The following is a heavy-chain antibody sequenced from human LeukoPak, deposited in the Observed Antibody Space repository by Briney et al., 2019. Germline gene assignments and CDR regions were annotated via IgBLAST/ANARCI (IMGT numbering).Heavy chain of an antibody. CDR3: AREIGGYSYGYVGAFDI. CDR2: IYYSGST. J-gene: IGHJ3*02. CDR1: GGSISNYY. Sequence: PSETLSLTCTVSGGSISNYYWSWIRQPPGKGLEWIGYIYYSGSTNYNPSLKSRVTISVDTSKNQFSLKLSSVTAADTAVYYCAREIGGYSYGYVGAFDIWGQGTMVTVSS. V-gene: IGHV4-59*01. D-gene: IGHD5-18*01.